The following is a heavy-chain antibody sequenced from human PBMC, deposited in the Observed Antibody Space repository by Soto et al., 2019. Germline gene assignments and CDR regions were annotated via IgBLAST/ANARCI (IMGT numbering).Heavy chain of an antibody. CDR2: INPNSGGT. CDR3: ERGDSTARAELDF. D-gene: IGHD2-21*02. J-gene: IGHJ4*02. Sequence: GASVKLSCKASGYTFTGYYMHWVRQAPGQGLEWMGWINPNSGGTNYAQKFQGWVTMTRDTSISTAYMELSRLRSDDTAVYYCERGDSTARAELDFCGQGTLVTVSS. CDR1: GYTFTGYY. V-gene: IGHV1-2*04.